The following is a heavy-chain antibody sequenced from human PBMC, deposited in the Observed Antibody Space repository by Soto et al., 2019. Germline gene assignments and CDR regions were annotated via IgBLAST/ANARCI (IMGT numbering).Heavy chain of an antibody. V-gene: IGHV3-74*01. CDR2: INSDGSST. CDR3: ARGRYCSGGSCYTADWFDP. J-gene: IGHJ5*02. Sequence: EVQLVESGGGLVEPGGSLRLSCAASGFTFSIYWMHWVRQAPGKGLVWVSRINSDGSSTSYADSVKGRFTISRDNAKHPLYLRHNSPGAEDAAVYYCARGRYCSGGSCYTADWFDPWGQETLVTVSS. D-gene: IGHD2-15*01. CDR1: GFTFSIYW.